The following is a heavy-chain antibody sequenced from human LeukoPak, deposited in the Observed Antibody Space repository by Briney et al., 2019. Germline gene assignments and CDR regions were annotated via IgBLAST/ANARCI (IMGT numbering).Heavy chain of an antibody. V-gene: IGHV3-23*01. Sequence: GGSLRLSCAASGFTFSSYAMNWVRQAPGKGLEWVSAISGSDGTTYYADSVKGRFTISRDNSKNTLYVQMNSLRAEDTAVYYCAKVYDSSGYYPLDYWGQGTLVTVSS. CDR1: GFTFSSYA. CDR3: AKVYDSSGYYPLDY. J-gene: IGHJ4*02. D-gene: IGHD3-22*01. CDR2: ISGSDGTT.